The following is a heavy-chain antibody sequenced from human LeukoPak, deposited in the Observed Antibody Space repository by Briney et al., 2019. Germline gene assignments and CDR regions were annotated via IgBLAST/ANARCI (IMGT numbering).Heavy chain of an antibody. J-gene: IGHJ4*02. D-gene: IGHD1-26*01. V-gene: IGHV3-11*01. CDR1: GFTFSDYY. CDR3: ARGWWELLTHSRFDY. Sequence: GGSLRLSCAASGFTFSDYYMSWIRQAPGEGLEWVSYISSSGSTIYYADSVKGRFTISRDNAKNSLYLQMNSLRAEDTAVYYCARGWWELLTHSRFDYWGQGTLVTVSS. CDR2: ISSSGSTI.